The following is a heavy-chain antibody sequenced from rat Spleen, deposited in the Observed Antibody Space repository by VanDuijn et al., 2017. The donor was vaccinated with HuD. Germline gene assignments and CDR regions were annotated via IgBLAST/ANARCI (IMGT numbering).Heavy chain of an antibody. CDR3: ARSEPTTGIPFDY. D-gene: IGHD1-7*01. Sequence: QVQLKESGPGLVQPSQTLSLTCSVSGFSLTSYNVHWVRQPPGKGLEWMGIMWSGGSTDYNSALKSRLSISRDTSKNQVFLKMNSLQTDDTAIYFCARSEPTTGIPFDYWGQGVMVTVSS. J-gene: IGHJ2*01. V-gene: IGHV2-45*01. CDR1: GFSLTSYN. CDR2: MWSGGST.